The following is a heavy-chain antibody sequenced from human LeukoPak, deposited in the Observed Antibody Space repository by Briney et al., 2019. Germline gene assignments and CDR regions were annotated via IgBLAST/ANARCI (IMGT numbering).Heavy chain of an antibody. CDR3: ARGVNHPDS. V-gene: IGHV3-23*01. D-gene: IGHD1-26*01. CDR2: ITVGGYT. J-gene: IGHJ4*02. Sequence: PGGSVRLSCAASGFTFSNYAMSWVRQAPGKGLEWVSGITVGGYTTYADSVKGRFTISRDIFKNTLYLQMNSLRVEDTAVYYCARGVNHPDSWGQGTLVTVSS. CDR1: GFTFSNYA.